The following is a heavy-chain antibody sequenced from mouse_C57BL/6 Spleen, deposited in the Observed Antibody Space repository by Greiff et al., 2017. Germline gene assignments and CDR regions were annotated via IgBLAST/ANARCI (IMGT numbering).Heavy chain of an antibody. CDR3: ASRLRQVFDY. Sequence: QVQLKQPGAELVMPGASVKLSCKASGYTFTSYWMHWVKQRPGQGLEWIGEIDPSDSYTNYNQKFKGKSTLTVDKSSSTAYMQLSSLTSEDSAVYYCASRLRQVFDYWGQGTTLTVSS. J-gene: IGHJ2*01. D-gene: IGHD2-4*01. V-gene: IGHV1-69*01. CDR2: IDPSDSYT. CDR1: GYTFTSYW.